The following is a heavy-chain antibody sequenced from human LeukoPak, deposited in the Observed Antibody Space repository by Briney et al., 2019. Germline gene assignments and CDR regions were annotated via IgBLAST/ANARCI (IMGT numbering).Heavy chain of an antibody. Sequence: PGGSLRLSCAASGFTFSSYAMHWVRQAPGKGLEWVAVISYDGSNKYYADSVKGRFTISRDNSKNTLYLQMNSLRAEDTAVYYCARGGLYDSSGYLGSDYFDYWGQGTLVTVSS. D-gene: IGHD3-22*01. V-gene: IGHV3-30-3*01. CDR1: GFTFSSYA. J-gene: IGHJ4*02. CDR3: ARGGLYDSSGYLGSDYFDY. CDR2: ISYDGSNK.